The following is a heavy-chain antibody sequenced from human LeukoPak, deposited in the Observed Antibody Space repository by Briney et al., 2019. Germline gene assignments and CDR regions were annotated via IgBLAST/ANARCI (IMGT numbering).Heavy chain of an antibody. CDR3: ARVYYGSGSYEWFDP. V-gene: IGHV3-21*01. CDR2: ISSSSSYI. Sequence: PGGSLRLSCAASGFTFSSYSMNWVRQAPGKGLEWVSSISSSSSYIYYADSVKGRFTISRDNAKNSLYLQMNSLRAEDTAVYYCARVYYGSGSYEWFDPWGQGTLVTVSS. D-gene: IGHD3-10*01. J-gene: IGHJ5*02. CDR1: GFTFSSYS.